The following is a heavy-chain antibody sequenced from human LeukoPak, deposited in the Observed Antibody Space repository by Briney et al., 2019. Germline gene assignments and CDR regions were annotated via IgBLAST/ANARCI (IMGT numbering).Heavy chain of an antibody. CDR3: ARGLVGLTPHAGVFQI. J-gene: IGHJ3*02. V-gene: IGHV4-59*01. Sequence: SETLSLTCAVYGGSFSGYYWSWIRQPPGKGLEWIAYIYSNGNTNSNPSLKSRVTKAVDTSQSQFSLKLSSVTAADTAVYYCARGLVGLTPHAGVFQIWGQGTKVTVSS. CDR2: IYSNGNT. D-gene: IGHD1-26*01. CDR1: GGSFSGYY.